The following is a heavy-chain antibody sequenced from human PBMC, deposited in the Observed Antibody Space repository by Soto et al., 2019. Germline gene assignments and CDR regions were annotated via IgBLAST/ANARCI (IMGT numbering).Heavy chain of an antibody. J-gene: IGHJ5*02. CDR1: GGTFSSYA. CDR3: ARSLYYYDSSGYYRPRDNWFYP. Sequence: SVKVSCKASGGTFSSYAISWVRQAPGQGLEWMGGIIPIFGTANYAQKFQGRLTITADESTSTAYMELSSLRSEDMAVYYCARSLYYYDSSGYYRPRDNWFYPCGQRSLVTVSS. CDR2: IIPIFGTA. V-gene: IGHV1-69*13. D-gene: IGHD3-22*01.